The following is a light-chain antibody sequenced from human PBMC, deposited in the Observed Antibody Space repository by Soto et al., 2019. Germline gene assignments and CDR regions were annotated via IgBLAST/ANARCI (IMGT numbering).Light chain of an antibody. CDR1: SSNIGSNS. CDR3: EACDASLSPWV. CDR2: RST. V-gene: IGLV1-47*01. J-gene: IGLJ3*02. Sequence: QSVLTQPHSASGTPGPRVTITCSGSSSNIGSNSEYWYQQLPGTAHKLLICRSTQRHSGVTDRFSGFKSGTSASLAISGRGSEDEAEYHWEACDASLSPWVFGVGTKLTV.